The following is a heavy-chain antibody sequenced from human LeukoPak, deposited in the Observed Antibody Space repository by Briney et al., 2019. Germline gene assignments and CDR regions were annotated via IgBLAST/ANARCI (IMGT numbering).Heavy chain of an antibody. Sequence: ASVKVSCKASGYTFTDYYLHWVRQAPGQGLEWMGWINPYSGGTNYAQKFQGRVTMTRDTSISTTYMEVSRLRSDDTAVFYCARDSGGNRNTDWGQGTLVTVSS. CDR1: GYTFTDYY. D-gene: IGHD1-14*01. J-gene: IGHJ4*02. CDR3: ARDSGGNRNTD. V-gene: IGHV1-2*02. CDR2: INPYSGGT.